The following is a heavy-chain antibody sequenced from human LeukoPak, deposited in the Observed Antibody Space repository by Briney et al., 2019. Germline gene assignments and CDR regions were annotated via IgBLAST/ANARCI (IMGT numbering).Heavy chain of an antibody. V-gene: IGHV3-20*04. CDR2: ISWNGDST. CDR3: AKDSESEQYVNAFDL. D-gene: IGHD1-26*01. Sequence: PGGSLRLSCAASGFTFDDYGMSWVRQATGKGLEWVSGISWNGDSTAYADSVKGRFTISRDNAKNSLYLQMNSLRAEDTAVYYCAKDSESEQYVNAFDLWGQGTIVTVSS. CDR1: GFTFDDYG. J-gene: IGHJ3*01.